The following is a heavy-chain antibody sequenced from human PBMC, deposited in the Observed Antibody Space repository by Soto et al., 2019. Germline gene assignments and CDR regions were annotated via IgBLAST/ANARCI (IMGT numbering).Heavy chain of an antibody. Sequence: PGESLKISCKGSGYSFTSYWIGWVRQMPGKGLEWMGIIYPGDSDTRYSPSFQGQVTISADKSISTAYLQWSSLKASDTAMYYCARHGSLASILTGYYTDFDYWGQGTLVTVSS. V-gene: IGHV5-51*01. J-gene: IGHJ4*02. CDR2: IYPGDSDT. CDR1: GYSFTSYW. D-gene: IGHD3-9*01. CDR3: ARHGSLASILTGYYTDFDY.